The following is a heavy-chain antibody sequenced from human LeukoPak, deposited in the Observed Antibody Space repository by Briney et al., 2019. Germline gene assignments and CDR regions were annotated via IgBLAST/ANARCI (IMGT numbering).Heavy chain of an antibody. Sequence: PGGSLRLSCAASGFTFSSYAMHWVRQAPDKGLEWVAVISYDGSNKYYADSVKGRFTISRDNSKNTLYLQMNSLRAEDTAVYYCAREPGFYYYYGMDVWGQGTTVTVSS. CDR2: ISYDGSNK. CDR3: AREPGFYYYYGMDV. D-gene: IGHD3-9*01. J-gene: IGHJ6*02. V-gene: IGHV3-30*04. CDR1: GFTFSSYA.